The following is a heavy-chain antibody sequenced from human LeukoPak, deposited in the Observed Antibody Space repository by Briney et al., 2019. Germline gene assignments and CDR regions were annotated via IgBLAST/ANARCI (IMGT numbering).Heavy chain of an antibody. CDR1: GASISGHY. V-gene: IGHV4-59*11. Sequence: PSETLSLTCTVYGASISGHYVTWIRHPPGKGLEWIGYNSYIGSTNYNPSLKSRVTISVDTSKNLFSLKLRSVTAADTAVYYCARDQISINALDMWGQGTMVTVSS. J-gene: IGHJ3*02. CDR2: NSYIGST. CDR3: ARDQISINALDM. D-gene: IGHD1-14*01.